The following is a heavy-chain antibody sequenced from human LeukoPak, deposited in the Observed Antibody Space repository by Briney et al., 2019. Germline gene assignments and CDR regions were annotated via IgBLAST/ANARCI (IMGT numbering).Heavy chain of an antibody. CDR1: GGSISSSSYY. CDR3: ARHRMYYYDSSGRGVADAFDI. J-gene: IGHJ3*02. CDR2: IYYSGST. D-gene: IGHD3-22*01. V-gene: IGHV4-39*01. Sequence: PSETLSLTCTVSGGSISSSSYYWGWIRQPPGKGLEWIGSIYYSGSTYYNPSLKSRVTISVDTSKNQFSLKLSSVTAADTAVYYSARHRMYYYDSSGRGVADAFDIWGQGTMVTVSS.